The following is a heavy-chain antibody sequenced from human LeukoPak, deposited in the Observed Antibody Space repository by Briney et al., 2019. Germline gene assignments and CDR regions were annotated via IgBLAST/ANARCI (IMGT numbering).Heavy chain of an antibody. V-gene: IGHV4-34*01. CDR2: INHSGST. CDR1: GGSFSGYY. CDR3: ARGRRGIVVVPAAIGYFDY. J-gene: IGHJ4*02. D-gene: IGHD2-2*01. Sequence: SETLSLTCAVYGGSFSGYYWSWIRQPPGKGLEWIGEINHSGSTNYNPSLKSRVTISVDTSKNQSSLKLSSVTAADTAVYYCARGRRGIVVVPAAIGYFDYWGQGTLVTVSS.